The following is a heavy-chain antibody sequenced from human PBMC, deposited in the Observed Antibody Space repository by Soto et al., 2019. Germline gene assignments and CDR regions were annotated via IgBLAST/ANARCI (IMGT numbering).Heavy chain of an antibody. CDR2: TRNEANSYTT. V-gene: IGHV3-72*01. J-gene: IGHJ3*02. CDR3: ARGSYGEDDAFDI. D-gene: IGHD4-17*01. CDR1: GFTFSDHY. Sequence: EVQLVESGGGLVQPGGSLRLSCAASGFTFSDHYMDWVRQAPGKGLEWVGRTRNEANSYTTEYAASVKGRFTISRDDSKNSLYLQMNSLKTEDTAVYYCARGSYGEDDAFDIWGQGTMVTVSS.